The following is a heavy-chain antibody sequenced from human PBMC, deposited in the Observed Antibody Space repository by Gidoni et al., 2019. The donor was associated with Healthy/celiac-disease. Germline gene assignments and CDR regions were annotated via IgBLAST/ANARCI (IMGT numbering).Heavy chain of an antibody. D-gene: IGHD3-22*01. V-gene: IGHV3-23*01. Sequence: EVQLLESGGGLVQPGGSLRLSCAASGFTFSSYAMSWVRQAPGKGLEWVSAISGRGCSTYYADSVKGRFTISRDNSKNTLYLQMNSLRAEDTAVYYCAKYYDSSGYSPDAFDIWGQGTMVTVSS. J-gene: IGHJ3*02. CDR2: ISGRGCST. CDR3: AKYYDSSGYSPDAFDI. CDR1: GFTFSSYA.